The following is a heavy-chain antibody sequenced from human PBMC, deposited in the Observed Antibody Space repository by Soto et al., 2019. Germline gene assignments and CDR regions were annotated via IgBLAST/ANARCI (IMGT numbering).Heavy chain of an antibody. J-gene: IGHJ1*01. Sequence: PGGSLRLSCAASGFTFSSYAMHWVRQAPGKGLEWVAVISYDGSNKYYADSVKGRFTISRDNSKNTLYLQMNSLRAEDTAVYYCAKGVPAATRYFQHWGQGTLVTVSS. CDR1: GFTFSSYA. V-gene: IGHV3-30-3*01. CDR2: ISYDGSNK. CDR3: AKGVPAATRYFQH. D-gene: IGHD2-2*01.